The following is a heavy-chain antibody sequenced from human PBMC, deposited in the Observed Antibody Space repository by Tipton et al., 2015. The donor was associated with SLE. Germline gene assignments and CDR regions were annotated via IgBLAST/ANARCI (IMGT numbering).Heavy chain of an antibody. CDR1: LYSIGSGFY. CDR2: IEHSGST. CDR3: AKDYNYDNADYN. Sequence: TLSLTCTVSLYSIGSGFYWDWVRQAPGKGLEWIGEIEHSGSTNSNPSLKSRVSMSVDKSKNQFSLKLSSVTVADTAVYYCAKDYNYDNADYNWGQGKLVIVSS. D-gene: IGHD4-17*01. J-gene: IGHJ4*02. V-gene: IGHV4-38-2*02.